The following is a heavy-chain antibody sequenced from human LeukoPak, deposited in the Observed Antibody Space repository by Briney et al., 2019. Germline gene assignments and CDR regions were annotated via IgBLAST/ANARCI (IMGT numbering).Heavy chain of an antibody. CDR1: GYTFTGYY. J-gene: IGHJ4*02. CDR3: ASYYYGSGSSHPFDY. CDR2: INPNSGGT. D-gene: IGHD3-10*01. V-gene: IGHV1-2*02. Sequence: GASVTVSCKASGYTFTGYYMHWVRQAPGQGLEWMGWINPNSGGTNYAQKFQGRVTMTRDTSISTAYMELSRLRSDDTAVYYCASYYYGSGSSHPFDYWGQGTLVTVSS.